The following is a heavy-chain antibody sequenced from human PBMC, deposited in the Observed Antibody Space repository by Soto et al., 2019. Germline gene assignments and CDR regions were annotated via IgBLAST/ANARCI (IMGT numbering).Heavy chain of an antibody. CDR1: GFTFSSYW. J-gene: IGHJ4*02. V-gene: IGHV3-7*05. Sequence: EVQLVESGGGLVQSGGSLRLSCAASGFTFSSYWMSWVRQGPGKGPEWVANIKQDGSEKYYVDSVKGRFTISRDNAKNSLYLQMTSLRAEDTAVYHCAKSLSAIPGDSWGQGTVVTVSS. D-gene: IGHD5-18*01. CDR3: AKSLSAIPGDS. CDR2: IKQDGSEK.